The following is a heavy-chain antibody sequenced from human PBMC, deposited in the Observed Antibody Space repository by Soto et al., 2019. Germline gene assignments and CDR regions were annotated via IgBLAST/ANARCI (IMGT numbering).Heavy chain of an antibody. CDR3: ARGIPSEGFDP. V-gene: IGHV3-74*01. CDR1: GFTFSSYW. J-gene: IGHJ5*02. CDR2: INSDGSST. Sequence: PGGSLRLSCAASGFTFSSYWMHWVRQAPGKGLVWVSRINSDGSSTSYADSVKGRFTISRDNAKNTLYQQMNSLRAEDTAVYYCARGIPSEGFDPWGQGTLVTVSS.